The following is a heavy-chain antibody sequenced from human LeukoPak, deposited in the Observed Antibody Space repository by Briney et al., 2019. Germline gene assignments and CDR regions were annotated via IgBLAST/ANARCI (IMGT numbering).Heavy chain of an antibody. CDR2: IIPIFGTA. Sequence: SVKVSCKASGGTFSSYAISWVRQAPGQGLEWTGGIIPIFGTANYAQKFQGRVTITTDESTSTAYMELSSLRSEDTAVYYCARSPGGDGYNFDYWGQGTLVTVSS. CDR1: GGTFSSYA. V-gene: IGHV1-69*05. D-gene: IGHD5-24*01. CDR3: ARSPGGDGYNFDY. J-gene: IGHJ4*02.